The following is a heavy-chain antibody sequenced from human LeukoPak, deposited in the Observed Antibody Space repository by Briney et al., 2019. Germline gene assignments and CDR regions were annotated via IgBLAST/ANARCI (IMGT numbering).Heavy chain of an antibody. CDR3: ARGRRSGSPDY. V-gene: IGHV1-69*05. J-gene: IGHJ4*02. CDR2: IIPIFGTA. Sequence: AAVNVSCKASGGTFSSYAISWVRQAPGQGLEWMGGIIPIFGTANYAQKFQGRVTITTDESTSTAYMELSSLRSEDTAVYYCARGRRSGSPDYWGQGTLVTVSS. D-gene: IGHD1-26*01. CDR1: GGTFSSYA.